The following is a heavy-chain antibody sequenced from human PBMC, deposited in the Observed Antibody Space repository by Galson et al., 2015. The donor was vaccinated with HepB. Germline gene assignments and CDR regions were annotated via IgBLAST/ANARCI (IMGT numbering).Heavy chain of an antibody. CDR2: IYYSGST. CDR3: ARQGYSSGWYGNWFDP. Sequence: LSLTCTVSGGSISSNSYFWAWIRQPPGKGLEWIGSIYYSGSTYYNPSLKSRVTISVDTSKNQFSLKLRSVTAADTTVYYCARQGYSSGWYGNWFDPWGQGTLVIVSS. CDR1: GGSISSNSYF. V-gene: IGHV4-39*01. J-gene: IGHJ5*02. D-gene: IGHD6-19*01.